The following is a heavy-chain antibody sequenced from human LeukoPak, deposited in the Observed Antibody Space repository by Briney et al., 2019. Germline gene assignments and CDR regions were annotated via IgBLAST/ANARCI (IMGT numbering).Heavy chain of an antibody. CDR2: IYYSGST. V-gene: IGHV4-39*01. CDR3: VKGWYVGY. CDR1: GGSISSSSYY. D-gene: IGHD6-19*01. J-gene: IGHJ4*02. Sequence: SETLSLTCTVSGGSISSSSYYWGWIRQPPGKGLEWIGSIYYSGSTYYNPSLKSRVTISVDTSKNQFSLKLSSVTAADTAVYYRVKGWYVGYWGQGTLVTVSS.